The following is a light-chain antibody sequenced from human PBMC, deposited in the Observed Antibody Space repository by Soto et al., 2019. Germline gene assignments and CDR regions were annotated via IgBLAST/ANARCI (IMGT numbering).Light chain of an antibody. J-gene: IGKJ5*01. CDR3: EEYDDLPSS. CDR2: DAS. V-gene: IGKV1-33*01. Sequence: DIQMTQYASTVSPCVGRRININCQASQYIDKFLNWYQQKSGKAPKLLISDASNLETGVPSRFSGGGSGTDFNFTITSLQPEDVAIYYCEEYDDLPSSFGEGTRLEIK. CDR1: QYIDKF.